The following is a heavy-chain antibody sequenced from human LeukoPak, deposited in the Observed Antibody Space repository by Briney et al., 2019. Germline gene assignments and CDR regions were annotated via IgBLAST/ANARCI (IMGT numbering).Heavy chain of an antibody. J-gene: IGHJ4*02. CDR1: GFTFTNAW. V-gene: IGHV3-15*01. D-gene: IGHD6-19*01. CDR3: TTEKVDSNGWFYRSFDY. Sequence: GGSLRLSCVGSGFTFTNAWISWVRQAPGKGLEWVARSQSKTDGGTTDYAAPVKGRFSISRDDSKNTLYLQMNSLKTEDTGVYYCTTEKVDSNGWFYRSFDYWGQGTLVTVSS. CDR2: SQSKTDGGTT.